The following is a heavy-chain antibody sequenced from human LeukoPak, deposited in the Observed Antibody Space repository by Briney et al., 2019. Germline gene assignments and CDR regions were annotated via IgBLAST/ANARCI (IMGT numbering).Heavy chain of an antibody. Sequence: ASVKVSCKASGGTFSSYAISWVRQAPGQGLEWMGRIIPIFGTANYAQKFQGRVTITTDESTSTAYMELSSLRSEDTAVYYCARDPRIAARPGYYYYMDVWGKGTTVTVS. V-gene: IGHV1-69*05. CDR1: GGTFSSYA. CDR2: IIPIFGTA. CDR3: ARDPRIAARPGYYYYMDV. J-gene: IGHJ6*03. D-gene: IGHD6-6*01.